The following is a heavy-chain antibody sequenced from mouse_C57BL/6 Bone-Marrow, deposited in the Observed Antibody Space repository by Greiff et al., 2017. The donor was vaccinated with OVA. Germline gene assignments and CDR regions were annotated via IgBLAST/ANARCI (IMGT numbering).Heavy chain of an antibody. V-gene: IGHV1-9*01. CDR1: GYTFTGYW. CDR2: ILPGSGGT. CDR3: ARGCHWDVRNY. Sequence: QVQLQQSGAELMKPGASVKLSCKATGYTFTGYWMEWVKQRPGHGLEWIGEILPGSGGTNYNEKFKGKATFTADTSSNTAYMQLSSLTTEDSAIYYCARGCHWDVRNYWGQGTTLTVSS. D-gene: IGHD4-1*01. J-gene: IGHJ2*01.